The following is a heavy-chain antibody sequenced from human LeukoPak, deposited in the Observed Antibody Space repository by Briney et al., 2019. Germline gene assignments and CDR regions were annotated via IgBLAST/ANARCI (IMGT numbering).Heavy chain of an antibody. J-gene: IGHJ4*02. V-gene: IGHV1-8*01. CDR3: ARTMVGGVFLLPY. Sequence: GASVKVSRKASGYTFTSYDINWVRQAPGQGLEWMGWMNPNSGNTGYAQKFQGRVTMTRNTAISTAYMELSRMRSEDTAVSYCARTMVGGVFLLPYWGQGPLVTVSS. CDR1: GYTFTSYD. CDR2: MNPNSGNT. D-gene: IGHD3-10*01.